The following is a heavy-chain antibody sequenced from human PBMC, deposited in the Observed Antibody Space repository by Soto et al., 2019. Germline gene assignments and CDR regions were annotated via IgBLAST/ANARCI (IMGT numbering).Heavy chain of an antibody. Sequence: SMLVSCKNFGCTFTSYGMSWVRQAPVQGLEWMGWISAYNGNTNYAKKLQGRVTMTTDKSTSTAYMELRSLRSDDTAVYYCARDPRFGYSSRWYSGISYYYGMDVWG. CDR1: GCTFTSYG. CDR3: ARDPRFGYSSRWYSGISYYYGMDV. CDR2: ISAYNGNT. D-gene: IGHD6-13*01. V-gene: IGHV1-18*04. J-gene: IGHJ6*04.